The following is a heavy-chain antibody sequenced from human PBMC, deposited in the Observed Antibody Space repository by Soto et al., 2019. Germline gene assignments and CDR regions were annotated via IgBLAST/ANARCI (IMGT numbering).Heavy chain of an antibody. CDR3: AKFSPYGDYVRLGAFDI. V-gene: IGHV3-23*01. Sequence: GSLRLSCAASGFTFSSYAMSWVRQAPGKGLEWVSAISGSGGSTYYADSVKGRFTISRDNSKNTLYLQMNSLGAEDTAVYYCAKFSPYGDYVRLGAFDIWGQGTMVTVSS. D-gene: IGHD4-17*01. J-gene: IGHJ3*02. CDR2: ISGSGGST. CDR1: GFTFSSYA.